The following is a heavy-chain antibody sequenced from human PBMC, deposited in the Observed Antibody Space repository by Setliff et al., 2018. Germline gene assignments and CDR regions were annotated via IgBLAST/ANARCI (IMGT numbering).Heavy chain of an antibody. CDR3: ARLALTGYDSSGYYYALDYYYYMDV. J-gene: IGHJ6*03. CDR2: ISTSSSTI. CDR1: DFIFNNAW. Sequence: LRLSCAASDFIFNNAWMNWVRQAPGKGLEWISYISTSSSTIYYADSVKGRFTISRDNANHTLYLQMNSLRADDTAVYYCARLALTGYDSSGYYYALDYYYYMDVWGKGTTVTVSS. D-gene: IGHD3-22*01. V-gene: IGHV3-48*01.